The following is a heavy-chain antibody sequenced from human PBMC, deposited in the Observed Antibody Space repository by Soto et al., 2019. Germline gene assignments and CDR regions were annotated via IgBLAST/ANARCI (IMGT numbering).Heavy chain of an antibody. J-gene: IGHJ6*02. Sequence: QVQLQESGPGLVKPSQTLSLTCTVSGGSISSAGYYWSWIRQRPGKGLEWIGYIYYSGSSFYNPYYNPSLKRRLTISVDASKNQFSLKVRSVTAADTAVYYCARADRGNHLSYGMDVWGQGTTVTVSS. CDR1: GGSISSAGYY. V-gene: IGHV4-31*03. D-gene: IGHD3-10*01. CDR3: ARADRGNHLSYGMDV. CDR2: IYYSGSSFYNP.